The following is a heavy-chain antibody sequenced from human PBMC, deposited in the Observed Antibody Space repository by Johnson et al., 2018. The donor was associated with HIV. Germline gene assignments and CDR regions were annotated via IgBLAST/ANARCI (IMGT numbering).Heavy chain of an antibody. CDR3: AKDRSGGAGAFDI. CDR2: IRYDGSNK. D-gene: IGHD1-26*01. V-gene: IGHV3-30*02. CDR1: GFTFSSYG. Sequence: VQLVESGGGVVQPGGSLRLSCAASGFTFSSYGMHWVRQAPGKGLEWVAFIRYDGSNKYYADSVKGRFTISRDNSKNTLYLQMNSLRAEDTAVYYCAKDRSGGAGAFDIWGQGTMVTVSS. J-gene: IGHJ3*02.